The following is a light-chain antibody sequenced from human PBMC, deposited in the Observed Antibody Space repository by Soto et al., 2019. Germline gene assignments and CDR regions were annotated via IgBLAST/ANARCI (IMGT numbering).Light chain of an antibody. V-gene: IGLV3-21*02. J-gene: IGLJ2*01. CDR3: QVSDSGTDHVV. CDR2: ADY. CDR1: YIGAES. Sequence: SYELTQPPSVSVAPGQAARIPCEGDYIGAESVHWYQHKPGQAPVLVVYADYDRPSGIPDRFSGSNSGNTATLTITRVEVGDEADYYCQVSDSGTDHVVFGAGTKLTVL.